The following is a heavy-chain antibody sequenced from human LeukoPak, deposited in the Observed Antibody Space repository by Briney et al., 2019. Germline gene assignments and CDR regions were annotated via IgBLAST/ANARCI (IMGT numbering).Heavy chain of an antibody. D-gene: IGHD3-22*01. CDR1: GFTFSSYA. CDR2: ISDDGSNE. V-gene: IGHV3-30-3*02. Sequence: GGSLRLSCAASGFTFSSYAMHWVRQAPGKGLEWVAVISDDGSNEHYADSVKGRFTVSRDNSKNTLYLQMNSLRPEDTAVYYCAKNDPDSSEDWGQGTLVTVSS. J-gene: IGHJ4*02. CDR3: AKNDPDSSED.